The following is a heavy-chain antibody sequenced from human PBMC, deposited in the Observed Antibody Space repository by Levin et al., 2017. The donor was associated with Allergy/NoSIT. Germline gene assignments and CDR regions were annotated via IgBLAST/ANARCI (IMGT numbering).Heavy chain of an antibody. V-gene: IGHV3-15*01. CDR3: NTYPLGYCSNPRCYAYCDD. D-gene: IGHD2-2*01. CDR1: GVTFSDAW. J-gene: IGHJ4*02. Sequence: LSLTCAASGVTFSDAWMNWVRQAPGKGLEWVGRIQSKTDDETTDYAAPVKGRFTISRDDSHNTLYLQMNSLKTEDTAVYFCNTYPLGYCSNPRCYAYCDDRGQGDLVNVSS. CDR2: IQSKTDDETT.